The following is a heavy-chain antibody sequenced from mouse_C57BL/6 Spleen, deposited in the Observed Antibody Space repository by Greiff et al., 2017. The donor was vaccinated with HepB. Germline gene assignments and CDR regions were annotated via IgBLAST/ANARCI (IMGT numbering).Heavy chain of an antibody. CDR1: GYTFTSYW. CDR2: IHPNSGST. CDR3: ARWGGSSYVGFAC. D-gene: IGHD1-1*01. Sequence: VQLQQPGAELVKPGASVKLSCKASGYTFTSYWMHWVKQRPGQGLEWIGMIHPNSGSTNYNEKFKSKATLTVDKSSSTAYMQLSSLTSEDSAVYYCARWGGSSYVGFACWGQGTLVTVSA. V-gene: IGHV1-64*01. J-gene: IGHJ3*01.